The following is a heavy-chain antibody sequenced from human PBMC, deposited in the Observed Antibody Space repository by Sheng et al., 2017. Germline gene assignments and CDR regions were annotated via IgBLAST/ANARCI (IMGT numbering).Heavy chain of an antibody. V-gene: IGHV4-38-2*01. CDR3: ARACLPETMIVVVANWFDP. Sequence: QVQLQESGPGLVKPSETLSLTCAVSGYSISSGYYWGWIRQPPGKGLEWIGSIYHSGSTYYNPSLKSRVTISVDTSKNQFSLKLSSVTAADTAVYYCARACLPETMIVVVANWFDPWGQGTLVTVSS. CDR2: IYHSGST. J-gene: IGHJ5*02. D-gene: IGHD3-22*01. CDR1: GYSISSGYY.